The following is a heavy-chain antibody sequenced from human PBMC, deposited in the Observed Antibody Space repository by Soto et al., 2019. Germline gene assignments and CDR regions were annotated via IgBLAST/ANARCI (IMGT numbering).Heavy chain of an antibody. CDR3: ARESRNVDTAMVTL. CDR2: IIPIFGTA. Sequence: SVKVSCKASGGTFSRYAISWVRQAPGQGLKSMAWIIPIFGTANYAQKFQGRVTITADESTSTAYMELSSLRSEDTAVYYCARESRNVDTAMVTLWGQETLDTVSS. J-gene: IGHJ4*02. V-gene: IGHV1-69*13. CDR1: GGTFSRYA. D-gene: IGHD5-18*01.